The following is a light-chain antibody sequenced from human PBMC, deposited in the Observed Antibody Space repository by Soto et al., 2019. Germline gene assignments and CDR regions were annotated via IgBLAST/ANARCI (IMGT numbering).Light chain of an antibody. J-gene: IGKJ2*02. Sequence: ESVLTQSPGTLSLSPGERVTLSCRASQSVSSNYIAWYQHKPGQAPRLLIYDASSRATGIPDRFSGSGSGTDFILTISRLEPEDFAVYYCQQYGGSPPSTFGQGTKLEIK. CDR3: QQYGGSPPST. V-gene: IGKV3-20*01. CDR1: QSVSSNY. CDR2: DAS.